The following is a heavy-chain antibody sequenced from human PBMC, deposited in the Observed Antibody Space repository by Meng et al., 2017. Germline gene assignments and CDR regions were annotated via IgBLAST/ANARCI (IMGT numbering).Heavy chain of an antibody. CDR1: GYSISSGYY. J-gene: IGHJ4*02. Sequence: GSLRLSCTVSGYSISSGYYWGWIRQPPGKGLEWIGSIYHSGSTYYNPSLKSRVTISVDTSKNQFSLKLSSVTAADTAVYYCARWGDSGYSYGHGFGSDYWGQGTLVTV. CDR2: IYHSGST. CDR3: ARWGDSGYSYGHGFGSDY. D-gene: IGHD5-18*01. V-gene: IGHV4-38-2*02.